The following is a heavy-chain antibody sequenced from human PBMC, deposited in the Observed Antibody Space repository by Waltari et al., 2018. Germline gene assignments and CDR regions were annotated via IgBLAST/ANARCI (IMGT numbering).Heavy chain of an antibody. CDR2: INHRGDYT. J-gene: IGHJ4*02. V-gene: IGHV3-23*01. CDR1: GSAFADYS. D-gene: IGHD3-3*01. Sequence: EVQLLESGGGLLQPGGSLRLSCATSGSAFADYSLRLVRPGPGKELEWVSTINHRGDYTYYADSVKGRFTISRDSSKNTLFLQMNSLRAGDTALYYCAKLPLPYYDFWNGYYPYFDYWGQGALVTVSS. CDR3: AKLPLPYYDFWNGYYPYFDY.